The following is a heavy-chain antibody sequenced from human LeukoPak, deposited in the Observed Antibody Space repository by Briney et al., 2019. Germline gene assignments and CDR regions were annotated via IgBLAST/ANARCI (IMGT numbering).Heavy chain of an antibody. D-gene: IGHD3-10*01. Sequence: SETLSLTCAVYGGSFSGYYWSWIRQPPGKGLEWIGEINHSGSTNYNPSLKSRVTISVDTSKNQFSLKLSSVTAADTAVYYCARLRGLWFGDRPFDYWGQGTLVTVSS. J-gene: IGHJ4*02. CDR1: GGSFSGYY. CDR2: INHSGST. CDR3: ARLRGLWFGDRPFDY. V-gene: IGHV4-34*01.